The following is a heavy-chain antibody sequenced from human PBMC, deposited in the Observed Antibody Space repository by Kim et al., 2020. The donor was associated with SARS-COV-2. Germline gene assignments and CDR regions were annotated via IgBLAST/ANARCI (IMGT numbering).Heavy chain of an antibody. CDR3: ASYYGSGSSFDY. Sequence: SETLSLTCTVSGGSFSSSSYYWGWIRQPPGKGLEWIGTIYYDGRTYYNPSLKSRLTISKDASKKQFSLKLTSVTAADTAVYYCASYYGSGSSFDYWGQGTLVTVSS. J-gene: IGHJ4*02. D-gene: IGHD3-10*01. V-gene: IGHV4-39*01. CDR2: IYYDGRT. CDR1: GGSFSSSSYY.